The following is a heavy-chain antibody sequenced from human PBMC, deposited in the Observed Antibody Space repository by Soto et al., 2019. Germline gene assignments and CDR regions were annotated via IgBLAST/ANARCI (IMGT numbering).Heavy chain of an antibody. V-gene: IGHV3-23*01. J-gene: IGHJ4*02. Sequence: EVQLLESGGGLVQPGGSLRLSCAASGFFFSSYAMVWVRQAPGKGLEWVSVISARGGSSYFADSVKGRFTTSRDNSKNVLSLEMNSLRAEDTATYFWAKGSIEYSASVDNWGQGTLVLVSS. D-gene: IGHD5-12*01. CDR1: GFFFSSYA. CDR2: ISARGGSS. CDR3: AKGSIEYSASVDN.